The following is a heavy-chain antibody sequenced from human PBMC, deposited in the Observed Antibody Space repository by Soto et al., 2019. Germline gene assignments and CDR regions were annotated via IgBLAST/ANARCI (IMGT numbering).Heavy chain of an antibody. CDR1: GYTFTSHA. CDR3: ARGQQAVEVNFCDY. V-gene: IGHV1-3*01. D-gene: IGHD6-13*01. Sequence: QVQLVQSGAEVKKPGASVKISCKASGYTFTSHAIHWVRQAPGQRLEWMGWINPGNGQAEYSQKFQGTVNIPGDKPASTASMELSTLTSEDTAVYFCARGQQAVEVNFCDYWGQGTLVTVS. J-gene: IGHJ4*02. CDR2: INPGNGQA.